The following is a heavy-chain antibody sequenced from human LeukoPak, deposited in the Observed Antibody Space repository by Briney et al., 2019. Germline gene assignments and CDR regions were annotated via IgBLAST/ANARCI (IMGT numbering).Heavy chain of an antibody. J-gene: IGHJ3*02. D-gene: IGHD3-10*01. CDR1: GGSFSGYY. CDR2: INHSGST. V-gene: IGHV4-34*01. CDR3: ARDNNYGSGSDAFDI. Sequence: SETLSLTCAVYGGSFSGYYWSWIRQPPGKGLEWIGEINHSGSTNYNPSLKSRVTISVDKSKDHFSLKLSSVTAADTAVYYCARDNNYGSGSDAFDIWGQGTMVTVSS.